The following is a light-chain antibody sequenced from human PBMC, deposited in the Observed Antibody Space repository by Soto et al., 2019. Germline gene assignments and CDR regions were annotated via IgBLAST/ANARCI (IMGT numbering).Light chain of an antibody. CDR3: LQHNSYHLT. CDR1: QGIRND. V-gene: IGKV1-17*01. Sequence: DVQMTQSPSSLSASVGDRVTITCRASQGIRNDLGWYQQRPGKGPKRLIYLASSLQSGVPPRFRGSDYETDFTLKSSSLQPEDFAPYYCLQHNSYHLTCGPGTKVDI. CDR2: LAS. J-gene: IGKJ3*01.